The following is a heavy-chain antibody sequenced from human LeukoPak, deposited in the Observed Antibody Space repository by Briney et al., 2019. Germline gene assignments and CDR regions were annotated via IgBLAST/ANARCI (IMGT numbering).Heavy chain of an antibody. J-gene: IGHJ4*02. CDR3: ARGGATQYNY. D-gene: IGHD3-10*01. CDR1: GFTFSTYW. CDR2: VKHDGSEK. V-gene: IGHV3-7*01. Sequence: GGSLRLSCAAASGFTFSTYWMSWVRQAPGKGLEWVANVKHDGSEKSYVDSVKGRFTFSRDNAKNSLYLQMNSLRAEDTAVYYCARGGATQYNYWGQGTLVTVSS.